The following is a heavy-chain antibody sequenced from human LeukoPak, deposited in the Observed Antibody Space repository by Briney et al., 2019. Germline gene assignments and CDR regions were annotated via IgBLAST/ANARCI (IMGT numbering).Heavy chain of an antibody. Sequence: GGSLRLSCAASGFTFSSYGMSWVRQAPGKGLEWVSAISGSGGSTYYADSVKGRFTISRDNSKNTLYLQMNSLRAEDTAVYYCAKDPSNYYDSSGYYPYYFDYWGQGILVTVSS. CDR2: ISGSGGST. J-gene: IGHJ4*02. V-gene: IGHV3-23*01. D-gene: IGHD3-22*01. CDR1: GFTFSSYG. CDR3: AKDPSNYYDSSGYYPYYFDY.